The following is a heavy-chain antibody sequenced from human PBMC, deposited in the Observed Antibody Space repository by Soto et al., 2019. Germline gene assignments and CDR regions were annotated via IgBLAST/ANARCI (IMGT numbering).Heavy chain of an antibody. CDR2: ISAYNGNT. D-gene: IGHD2-21*01. CDR3: ARDSRKPRKAYPDAFDI. V-gene: IGHV1-18*01. Sequence: QVQLVQSGAEVKKPGASVKVSCKASGYTFTSYGISWVRQAPGQGLEWMGWISAYNGNTNYAQKLQGRVTMTTDTSTSTAYRELRSLRSDDTAVYYCARDSRKPRKAYPDAFDIWGQGTMVTVSS. J-gene: IGHJ3*02. CDR1: GYTFTSYG.